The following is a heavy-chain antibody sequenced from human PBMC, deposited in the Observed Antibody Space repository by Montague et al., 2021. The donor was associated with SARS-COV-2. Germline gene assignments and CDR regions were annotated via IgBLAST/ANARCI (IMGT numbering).Heavy chain of an antibody. CDR2: IYSGGNTI. D-gene: IGHD6-19*01. V-gene: IGHV3-23*03. CDR3: AKELALAGQYYSYGMDV. Sequence: SLRLSCAASGFTFGNYAMNWVRQAPGKGLEWVSIIYSGGNTIDYAESVKGRFTIYRDNSKNMLYLQMNSLRAEDTAVYYCAKELALAGQYYSYGMDVWGQGTTVTVSS. CDR1: GFTFGNYA. J-gene: IGHJ6*02.